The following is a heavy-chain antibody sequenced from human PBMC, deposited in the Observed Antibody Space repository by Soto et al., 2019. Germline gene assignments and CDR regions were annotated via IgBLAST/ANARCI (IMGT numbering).Heavy chain of an antibody. D-gene: IGHD3-3*01. CDR3: AISQNSITIFGVVRFEY. CDR1: GFTFSSYA. CDR2: ISGSGGST. V-gene: IGHV3-23*01. Sequence: GGSLTLSCAASGFTFSSYAMSWVLQAPAQGLEWVSAISGSGGSTYYADSVKGRFTISRDNSKNTLYLQMNSLRAEDKAVYYCAISQNSITIFGVVRFEYWGKGTLVTV. J-gene: IGHJ4*02.